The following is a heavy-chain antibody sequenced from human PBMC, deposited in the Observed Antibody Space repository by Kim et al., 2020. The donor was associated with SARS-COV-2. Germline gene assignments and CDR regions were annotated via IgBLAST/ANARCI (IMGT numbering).Heavy chain of an antibody. CDR2: IIPILGIA. J-gene: IGHJ3*02. D-gene: IGHD6-19*01. CDR3: ATPRPDCSSTSCGYSSGWYEGRDAFDI. CDR1: GGTFSSYA. Sequence: SVKVSCKASGGTFSSYAISWVRQAPGQGLEWMGRIIPILGIANYAQKFQGRVTITADKSTSTAYMELSSLRSEDTAVYYCATPRPDCSSTSCGYSSGWYEGRDAFDIWGQGTMVTVSS. V-gene: IGHV1-69*04.